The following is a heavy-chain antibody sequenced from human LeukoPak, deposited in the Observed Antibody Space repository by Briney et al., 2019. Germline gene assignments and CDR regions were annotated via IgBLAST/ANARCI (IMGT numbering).Heavy chain of an antibody. CDR2: IIPIFGTA. Sequence: ASVKVSCKASGGTFSSYAVDWVRQAPGQGLEWMGGIIPIFGTANYAQKFQGRVTITAVESTSTAYMELSSLKSEDTALYCCARVGGYCSSTSCYGAFDIWGQGTMVTVSS. D-gene: IGHD2-2*01. J-gene: IGHJ3*02. CDR3: ARVGGYCSSTSCYGAFDI. V-gene: IGHV1-69*13. CDR1: GGTFSSYA.